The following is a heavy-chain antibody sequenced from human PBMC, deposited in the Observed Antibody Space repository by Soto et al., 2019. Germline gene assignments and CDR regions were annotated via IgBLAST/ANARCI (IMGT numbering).Heavy chain of an antibody. CDR3: ARHRAGPRQGAYYFDY. CDR2: IYYSGST. CDR1: GGSISSSSYY. V-gene: IGHV4-39*01. J-gene: IGHJ4*02. Sequence: SETLSLTCTVSGGSISSSSYYWGWIRQPPGKGLEWIGSIYYSGSTYYNPSLKSRVTLSVDTSKNQFSLKLSSVTAADTAVYYCARHRAGPRQGAYYFDYWGQGTLVTVSS. D-gene: IGHD6-19*01.